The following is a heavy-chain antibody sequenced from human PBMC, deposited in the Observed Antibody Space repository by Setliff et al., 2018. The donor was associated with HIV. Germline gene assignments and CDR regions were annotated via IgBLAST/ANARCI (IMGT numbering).Heavy chain of an antibody. D-gene: IGHD3-16*01. V-gene: IGHV4-39*07. J-gene: IGHJ4*02. CDR3: ARHQKVSFMSDH. CDR1: GGSMTSSNYY. Sequence: SETLSLTCTVSGGSMTSSNYYWGWVRQSPGRGLEWIGSISSSGSTTYHPSLRSRVTVSAATSKNQFSLKLTSVTAADTAIYYCARHQKVSFMSDHWGQGMLVTVSS. CDR2: ISSSGST.